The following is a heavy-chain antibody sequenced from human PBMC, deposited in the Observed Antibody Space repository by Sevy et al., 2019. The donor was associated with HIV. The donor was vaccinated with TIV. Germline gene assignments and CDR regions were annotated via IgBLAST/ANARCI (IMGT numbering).Heavy chain of an antibody. Sequence: ASVKVSCKGSGYTFTSYGISWVRQAPGQGLEWMGWISAYNGNINYAQKLQGRVTMTTDTSTSTAYMGLRSLRSDDTAVYYCARDSRSSGWLSGHYYYYGMDVWGQGTTVTVSS. V-gene: IGHV1-18*01. J-gene: IGHJ6*02. CDR2: ISAYNGNI. CDR1: GYTFTSYG. CDR3: ARDSRSSGWLSGHYYYYGMDV. D-gene: IGHD6-19*01.